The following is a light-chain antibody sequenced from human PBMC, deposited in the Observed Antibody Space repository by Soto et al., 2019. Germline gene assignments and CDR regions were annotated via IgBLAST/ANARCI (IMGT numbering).Light chain of an antibody. CDR1: QSVSTN. CDR2: DAS. J-gene: IGKJ1*01. V-gene: IGKV3-15*01. Sequence: EIVMTQSPATLSVSPGERATISCRASQSVSTNVAWYQQKRGQAPRLLIYDASTRATGFPARFSGSGSGTDFTLTISSLQSEDFAVYYCQQYNNWPPWTFGQGTKVEIK. CDR3: QQYNNWPPWT.